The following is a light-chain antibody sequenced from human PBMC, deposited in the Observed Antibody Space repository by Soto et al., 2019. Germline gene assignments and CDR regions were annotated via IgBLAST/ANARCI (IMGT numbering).Light chain of an antibody. CDR2: DNN. V-gene: IGLV1-51*01. J-gene: IGLJ2*01. CDR3: GTWDSSLIAGV. CDR1: SSNIGNNY. Sequence: QSVLTQPPSVSAAPGQKVTISCSGSSSNIGNNYVSWYQQLPGTAPKLLIYDNNKRPSGIPDRFSGSKSGTSATLGITGLQSGDQADYHCGTWDSSLIAGVFGGGTKVTVL.